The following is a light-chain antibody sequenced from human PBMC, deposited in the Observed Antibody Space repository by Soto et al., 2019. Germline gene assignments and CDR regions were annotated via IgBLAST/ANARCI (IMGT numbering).Light chain of an antibody. V-gene: IGLV2-14*01. CDR3: ISYTGSDTSYV. CDR2: EVR. Sequence: QAVVTQPASVSGSPGQSVTISCTGTSSDVGSYNYVAWYQQFPGKTPKLIIYEVRNRPSGVSSRFSGSKSGNTASLTISGLQAEDEADYYCISYTGSDTSYVFGTGTKVTVL. CDR1: SSDVGSYNY. J-gene: IGLJ1*01.